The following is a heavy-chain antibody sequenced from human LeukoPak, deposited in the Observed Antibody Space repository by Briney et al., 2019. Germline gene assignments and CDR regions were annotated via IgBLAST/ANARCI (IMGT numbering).Heavy chain of an antibody. Sequence: SETLSLTCTVSGGSISSGGYYWSWIRQHPGKGLEWIGYIYYSGSTYYNPSLKSRVTISVDTSKNQFSLKLSSVTAADTAVYYCTHSSSRYYYYSMDVWGQGTTVTVSS. CDR2: IYYSGST. D-gene: IGHD6-6*01. CDR3: THSSSRYYYYSMDV. CDR1: GGSISSGGYY. J-gene: IGHJ6*02. V-gene: IGHV4-31*03.